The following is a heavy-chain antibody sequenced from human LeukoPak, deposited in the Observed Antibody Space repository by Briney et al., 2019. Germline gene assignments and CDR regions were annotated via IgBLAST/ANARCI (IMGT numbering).Heavy chain of an antibody. V-gene: IGHV1-69*01. J-gene: IGHJ4*02. CDR2: IIPIFGTA. D-gene: IGHD5-12*01. CDR3: ASGGYSGYDWDLYYFDY. CDR1: GGTFSSYA. Sequence: SVKVSCKASGGTFSSYAISCVRQAPGQGLEWMGGIIPIFGTANYAQKFQGRVTITADESTSTAYMELSSLRSEDTAEYYCASGGYSGYDWDLYYFDYWGQGTLVTVSS.